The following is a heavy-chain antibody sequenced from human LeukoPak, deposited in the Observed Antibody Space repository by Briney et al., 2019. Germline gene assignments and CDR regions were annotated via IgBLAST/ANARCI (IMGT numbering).Heavy chain of an antibody. CDR2: ISYDGSNK. V-gene: IGHV3-30*19. CDR3: ATGIGSGSYYFLDY. J-gene: IGHJ4*02. D-gene: IGHD3-10*01. CDR1: GFTFSSYG. Sequence: GGSLRLSCAASGFTFSSYGMHWVRQAPGKGLEWVAVISYDGSNKYYADSVKGRFTISRDNSKNTLYLQMSSLRAEDTAVYYCATGIGSGSYYFLDYWGQGTLVTVSS.